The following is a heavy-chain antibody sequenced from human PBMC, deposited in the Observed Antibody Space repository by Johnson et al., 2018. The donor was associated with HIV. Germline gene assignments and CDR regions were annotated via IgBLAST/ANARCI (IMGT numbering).Heavy chain of an antibody. Sequence: QVQLVESGGGLVKPGGSLRLSCAASGFTFNDYYMSWIRQAPGKGLEWVSYISNSGSSVYYADSVKGRFTISRDNAKNSLYLQMNSLRAEDTAVYYCARQLGYYYDSSGYYAEPDDAFDIWGQGTMVTVSS. CDR2: ISNSGSSV. CDR1: GFTFNDYY. J-gene: IGHJ3*02. D-gene: IGHD3-22*01. V-gene: IGHV3-11*04. CDR3: ARQLGYYYDSSGYYAEPDDAFDI.